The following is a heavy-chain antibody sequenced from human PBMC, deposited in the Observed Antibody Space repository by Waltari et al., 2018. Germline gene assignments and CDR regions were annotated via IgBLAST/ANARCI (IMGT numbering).Heavy chain of an antibody. CDR1: GFTFSSYW. V-gene: IGHV3-7*01. Sequence: EVQLVESGGGLVQVGGSLRLSCAASGFTFSSYWMSWVRQAPGKGLEWVASTKKDGTEKYYVDSVKGRFTISRDNAKNSLYLQMNSLRVEDTARYYCARDWDPASIVDYWGQGTPVIVSS. D-gene: IGHD1-26*01. CDR2: TKKDGTEK. J-gene: IGHJ4*02. CDR3: ARDWDPASIVDY.